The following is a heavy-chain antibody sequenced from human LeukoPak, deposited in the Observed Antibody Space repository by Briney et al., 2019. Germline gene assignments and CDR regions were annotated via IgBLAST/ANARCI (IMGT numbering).Heavy chain of an antibody. V-gene: IGHV5-51*01. CDR3: ARKSGRAFDM. Sequence: WESLKISWKGSGYRFTRCWIGWVREMPGQGLEWMGIIYPGESDTRYSQSFQCQVTISADKSISTAYLQWSSLKASDTAMYYCARKSGRAFDMWGQGTMVTVSS. CDR1: GYRFTRCW. CDR2: IYPGESDT. J-gene: IGHJ3*02. D-gene: IGHD2-15*01.